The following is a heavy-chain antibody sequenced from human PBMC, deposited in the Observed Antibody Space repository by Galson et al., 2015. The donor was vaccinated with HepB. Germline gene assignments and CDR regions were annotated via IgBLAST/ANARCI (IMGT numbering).Heavy chain of an antibody. CDR1: GDSVSSNSAA. D-gene: IGHD6-6*01. J-gene: IGHJ5*02. Sequence: CAISGDSVSSNSAAWNWIRQSPSRGLEWLGRTYYRSKWYNDYAVSVKSRITINPDTSKNQFSLQLNSVTAADTAVYYCARAKGRGYSSSSEHWFDPWGQGTLVTVSS. V-gene: IGHV6-1*01. CDR3: ARAKGRGYSSSSEHWFDP. CDR2: TYYRSKWYN.